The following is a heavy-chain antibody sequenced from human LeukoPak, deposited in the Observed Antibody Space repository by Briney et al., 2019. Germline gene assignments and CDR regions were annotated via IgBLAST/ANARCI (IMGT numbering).Heavy chain of an antibody. Sequence: PGGSLRLSCAASGFTFSGYWMRWVRQAPGKGLVWVSRISSDGSITNYPDSVKGRFTISRDNSKNTLYLQMNSLRVEDTAIYYCTREEAPVEGDDAFDFWGQGTVVTISS. J-gene: IGHJ3*01. V-gene: IGHV3-74*01. CDR1: GFTFSGYW. D-gene: IGHD1-26*01. CDR3: TREEAPVEGDDAFDF. CDR2: ISSDGSIT.